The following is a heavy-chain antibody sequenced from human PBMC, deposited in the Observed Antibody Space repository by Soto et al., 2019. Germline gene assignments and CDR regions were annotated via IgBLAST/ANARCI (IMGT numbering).Heavy chain of an antibody. J-gene: IGHJ6*02. CDR3: ARDLYCSSTSRFYYYGMDV. D-gene: IGHD2-2*01. CDR2: IYYSGST. V-gene: IGHV4-31*03. Sequence: PSETLSLTCTVSGGSISSGGYYWSWIRQHPGKGLEWIGYIYYSGSTYYNPSLKSRVTISVDTSKNQFSLKLSSVTAADTAVYYCARDLYCSSTSRFYYYGMDVWGQGTTVTVSS. CDR1: GGSISSGGYY.